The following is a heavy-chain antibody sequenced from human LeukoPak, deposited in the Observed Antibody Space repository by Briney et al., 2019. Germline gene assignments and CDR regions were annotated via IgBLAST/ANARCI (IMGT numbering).Heavy chain of an antibody. CDR3: AHPTEYSSSWYGNWFDP. CDR1: GFTFSSYE. J-gene: IGHJ5*02. Sequence: HPGGSLRLSCVASGFTFSSYEMNWVRQAPGKGLEWVSAISGSGGSTYYADSVKGRFTISRDNSKNTLYLQMNSLRAEDTAVYYCAHPTEYSSSWYGNWFDPWGQGTLVTVSS. V-gene: IGHV3-23*01. CDR2: ISGSGGST. D-gene: IGHD6-13*01.